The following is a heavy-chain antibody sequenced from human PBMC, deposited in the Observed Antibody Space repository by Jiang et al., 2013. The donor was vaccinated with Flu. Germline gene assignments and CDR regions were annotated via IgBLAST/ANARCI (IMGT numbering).Heavy chain of an antibody. Sequence: GSGLVKPSETLSLTCTVSGDSVSGHYWNWIRQPPGKGLEWIGFVYDGGDTGYSPSLKSRVTISIDTAENQLSLKLRSVTAADTAVYYCARAYFMIVMVHRATGGQGTLVTVSS. J-gene: IGHJ4*02. CDR3: ARAYFMIVMVHRAT. CDR2: VYDGGDT. V-gene: IGHV4-59*02. CDR1: GDSVSGHY. D-gene: IGHD3-22*01.